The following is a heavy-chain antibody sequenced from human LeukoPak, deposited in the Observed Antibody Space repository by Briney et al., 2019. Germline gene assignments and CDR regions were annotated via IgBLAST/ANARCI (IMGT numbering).Heavy chain of an antibody. CDR2: INAGNGNT. CDR3: ARVRWTTYIDY. Sequence: ASVTVSCTASGYTFTSYAMHWVRQAPGQRLEWMVWINAGNGNTKYSQKFQGRVTITGDTSASTAYMELSSLRSEDTAVYYCARVRWTTYIDYWGQGTLVTVSS. J-gene: IGHJ4*02. D-gene: IGHD5-24*01. CDR1: GYTFTSYA. V-gene: IGHV1-3*01.